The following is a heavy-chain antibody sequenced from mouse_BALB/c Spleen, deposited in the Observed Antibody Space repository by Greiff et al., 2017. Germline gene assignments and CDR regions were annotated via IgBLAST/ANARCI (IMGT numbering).Heavy chain of an antibody. V-gene: IGHV14-3*02. CDR2: IDPANGNT. CDR1: GFNIKDTY. CDR3: ARSGYYGYDAMDY. Sequence: VQLQQSGAELVKPGASVKLSCTASGFNIKDTYMHWVKQRPEQGLEWIGRIDPANGNTKYDPKFQGKATITADTSSNTAYLQLSSLTSEDTAVYYCARSGYYGYDAMDYWGQGTSVTVSS. D-gene: IGHD1-2*01. J-gene: IGHJ4*01.